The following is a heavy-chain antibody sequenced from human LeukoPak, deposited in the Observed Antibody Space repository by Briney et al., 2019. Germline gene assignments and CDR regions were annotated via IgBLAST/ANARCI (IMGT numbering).Heavy chain of an antibody. Sequence: GGSLRLSCAASGFTFSSYAMSWVRQAPGKGLEWVSAISGSGGSTYYADSVKGRFTISRDSSKNTLYLQMNSLRAEDTAVYYCAKDSTTVVTQADFDYWGQGTLVTVSS. CDR2: ISGSGGST. J-gene: IGHJ4*02. V-gene: IGHV3-23*01. D-gene: IGHD4-23*01. CDR3: AKDSTTVVTQADFDY. CDR1: GFTFSSYA.